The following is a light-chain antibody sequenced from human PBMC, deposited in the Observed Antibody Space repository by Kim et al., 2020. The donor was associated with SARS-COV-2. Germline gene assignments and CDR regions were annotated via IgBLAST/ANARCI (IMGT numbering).Light chain of an antibody. J-gene: IGKJ2*01. CDR3: QHYNNWPADT. CDR2: AVS. CDR1: QSVSNN. V-gene: IGKV3-15*01. Sequence: EIVMTQSPAALSVSPGERATLFCSASQSVSNNLAWYQQKPGHPPRLLIYAVSTRATGIPARFSGSVSGTEFTHTISDLQSEDFAVYYCQHYNNWPADTFGQGTKLE.